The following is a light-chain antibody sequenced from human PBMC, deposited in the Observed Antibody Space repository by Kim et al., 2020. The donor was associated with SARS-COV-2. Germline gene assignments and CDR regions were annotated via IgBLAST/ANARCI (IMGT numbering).Light chain of an antibody. CDR2: AAS. CDR1: QGISNY. V-gene: IGKV1-27*01. CDR3: QYYNSAWT. J-gene: IGKJ1*01. Sequence: DIQMTQSPSSLSASVGDRVTITCRASQGISNYLAWYQQKPGKVPKLLIYAASTLQSGVPSRFSGSGSGTDFTLTISSLQPEDVANYYCQYYNSAWTFGQGTKVDIK.